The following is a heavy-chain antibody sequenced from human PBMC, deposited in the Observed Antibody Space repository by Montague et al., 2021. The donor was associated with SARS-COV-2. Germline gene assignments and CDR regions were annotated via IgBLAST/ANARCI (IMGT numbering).Heavy chain of an antibody. CDR1: GVSITSYY. Sequence: ETLPLTCSISGVSITSYYWSWVRQPAGKGLEWIGHIYASGSTNYSPSLKSRVRLSIDNPKNQFSLKLESLTAADTAVYYCVRDGGNWYYFDYWGQGALVTVSS. CDR3: VRDGGNWYYFDY. CDR2: IYASGST. V-gene: IGHV4-4*07. J-gene: IGHJ4*02. D-gene: IGHD3-16*01.